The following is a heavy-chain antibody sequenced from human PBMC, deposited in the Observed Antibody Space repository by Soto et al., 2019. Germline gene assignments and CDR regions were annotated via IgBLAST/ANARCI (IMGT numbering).Heavy chain of an antibody. J-gene: IGHJ5*02. CDR2: VSPYSGNT. CDR3: ARTFYYDSAGHPNWFDP. Sequence: QVQLVQSGAEVKEPGASVKVPCKASGYTFTNYDINWVRQATGQGLEWMGWVSPYSGNTGYAQKFQGRVTVTRDTSTNTAYLELSSLRSEDTAVYYCARTFYYDSAGHPNWFDPWGQGTLVTVSS. CDR1: GYTFTNYD. V-gene: IGHV1-8*02. D-gene: IGHD3-22*01.